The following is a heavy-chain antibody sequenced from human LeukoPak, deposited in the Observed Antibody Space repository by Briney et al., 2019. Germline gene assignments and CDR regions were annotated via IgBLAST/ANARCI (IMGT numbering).Heavy chain of an antibody. CDR1: GFTFSSYW. V-gene: IGHV3-7*03. CDR3: ARGRIRVTMVRGVFFDY. CDR2: IKQDGSEK. J-gene: IGHJ4*02. Sequence: GGSLRLSCAASGFTFSSYWMSWVRQAPGKGLEWVANIKQDGSEKYYVDSVKGRFTISRDNAKNSLYLRMNSLRAEDTAVYYCARGRIRVTMVRGVFFDYWGQGTLVTVSS. D-gene: IGHD3-10*01.